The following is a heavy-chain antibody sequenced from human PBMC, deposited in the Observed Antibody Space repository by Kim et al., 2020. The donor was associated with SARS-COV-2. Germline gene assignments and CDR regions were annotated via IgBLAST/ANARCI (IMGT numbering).Heavy chain of an antibody. J-gene: IGHJ5*02. Sequence: SETLSLTCSVSGGSISSSGSYWGWIRQPPGKGLEWIGTFFYSGRTYYNPSLKSRVTISVDTPKKQFSLKLSSVTAADTAMYYCARHRDIAVDVAGNWFDPWGQGTLVTVSS. D-gene: IGHD6-19*01. CDR2: FFYSGRT. CDR3: ARHRDIAVDVAGNWFDP. V-gene: IGHV4-39*01. CDR1: GGSISSSGSY.